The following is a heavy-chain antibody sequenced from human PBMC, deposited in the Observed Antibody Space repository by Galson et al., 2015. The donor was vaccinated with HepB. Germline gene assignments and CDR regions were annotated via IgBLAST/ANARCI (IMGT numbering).Heavy chain of an antibody. J-gene: IGHJ5*02. CDR1: GFTFDDYT. CDR3: AKDMVRLKIRVGWFDP. D-gene: IGHD3-10*01. CDR2: ISWDGGST. Sequence: SLRLSCAASGFTFDDYTMHWVRQAPGKGLEWVPLISWDGGSTYYADSVKGRFTISRDNSKNSLYLQMNSLRTEDTALYYCAKDMVRLKIRVGWFDPWGQGTLVTVSS. V-gene: IGHV3-43*01.